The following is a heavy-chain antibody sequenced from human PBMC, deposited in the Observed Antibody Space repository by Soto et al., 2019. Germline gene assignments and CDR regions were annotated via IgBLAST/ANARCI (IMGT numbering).Heavy chain of an antibody. CDR2: ISWNSGSI. J-gene: IGHJ5*02. CDR3: AKDNGYSISRNWFDP. D-gene: IGHD6-13*01. Sequence: EVQLVESGGGLVQPGRSLRLSCAASGFTFDDYAMHWVRQAPGKGLEWVSGISWNSGSIDYADSVKGRFTISRDNAKNSLYLEMNSLRAEDTALYYCAKDNGYSISRNWFDPWFQGTLVTVSS. V-gene: IGHV3-9*01. CDR1: GFTFDDYA.